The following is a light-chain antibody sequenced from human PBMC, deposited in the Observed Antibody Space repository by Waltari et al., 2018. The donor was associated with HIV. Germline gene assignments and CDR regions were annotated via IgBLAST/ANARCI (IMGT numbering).Light chain of an antibody. CDR1: SSDIGGYNY. Sequence: QSALTQPASVSGSPGQSTTISCTGTSSDIGGYNYVSGHQHHPGSAPKLIIFEVSNRPSGVSNRFSGSKSGNTASLIISGLLAEDDADYYCSSYTSGTTWVFGGGTKLTVL. CDR2: EVS. J-gene: IGLJ3*02. V-gene: IGLV2-14*01. CDR3: SSYTSGTTWV.